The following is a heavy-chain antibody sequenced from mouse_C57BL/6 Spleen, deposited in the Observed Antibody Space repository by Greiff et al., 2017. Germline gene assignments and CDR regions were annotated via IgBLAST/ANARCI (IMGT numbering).Heavy chain of an antibody. CDR3: AEAGYGRSYGGDYFDD. Sequence: EVLLVESGGGLVKPGGSLKLSCAASGFTFSDYGMHWVRQAPEKGLEWVAYISSGSSTIYYADTVKGRFTLSRDNAKTTLFLQMTSLRSENAAMXYGAEAGYGRSYGGDYFDDWGKGTTLTVSS. D-gene: IGHD1-1*01. V-gene: IGHV5-17*01. CDR2: ISSGSSTI. J-gene: IGHJ2*01. CDR1: GFTFSDYG.